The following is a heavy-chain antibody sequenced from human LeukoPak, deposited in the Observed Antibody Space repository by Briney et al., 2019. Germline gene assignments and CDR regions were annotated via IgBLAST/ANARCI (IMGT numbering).Heavy chain of an antibody. CDR1: VGSFSDHY. V-gene: IGHV4-34*01. J-gene: IGHJ4*02. CDR2: INHNGNT. D-gene: IGHD2-21*02. Sequence: SETLSLTCAVYVGSFSDHYWSWVRQSPGKELEWLGEINHNGNTNYNPSLRSRVAISVDTSKNQFSLKLSPVIAADTAIYYCARRTYCGGDCNYYFDYWGQGTLVTVSS. CDR3: ARRTYCGGDCNYYFDY.